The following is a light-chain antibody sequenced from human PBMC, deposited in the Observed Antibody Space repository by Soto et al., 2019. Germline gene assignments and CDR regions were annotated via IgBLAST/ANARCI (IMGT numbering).Light chain of an antibody. Sequence: EIVLTQSPGTLSLSPGERATLSCRASQSVSSSYLAWYQQKPGQAPRLLIYGASSRATGIPDRFSGSGSGTEFTLTISSLQSEDFAIYYCQQYHNWPLITFGQGTRLEIK. CDR1: QSVSSSY. V-gene: IGKV3-20*01. CDR3: QQYHNWPLIT. CDR2: GAS. J-gene: IGKJ5*01.